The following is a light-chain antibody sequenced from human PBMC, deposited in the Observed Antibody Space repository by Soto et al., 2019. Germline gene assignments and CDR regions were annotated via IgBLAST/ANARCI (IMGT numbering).Light chain of an antibody. CDR2: DAS. CDR3: QQYNYFWA. Sequence: IHRTQAPATLSASVLYRVSITFRSSQSISSWLAWYQQKPGKAPKLLIYDASKLESGVPSRFSGGGSGTEFSLTISSLQPDDFATYYCQQYNYFWAFGQGTKVDIK. J-gene: IGKJ1*01. V-gene: IGKV1-5*01. CDR1: QSISSW.